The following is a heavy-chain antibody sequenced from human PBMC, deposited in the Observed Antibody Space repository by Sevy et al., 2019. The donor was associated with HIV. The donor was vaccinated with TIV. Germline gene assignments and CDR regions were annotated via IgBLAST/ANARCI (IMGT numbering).Heavy chain of an antibody. CDR1: GYSFTSHW. Sequence: GESLKISCEGSGYSFTSHWIGWVRHMPGKGLEWMGIIYPDDSETRYSPSFQAQVTFSADKSISTAYLQWSSLKASDTAMYYCATSRSGYFDSSGYYIYWGQGTMVTVSS. CDR2: IYPDDSET. V-gene: IGHV5-51*01. CDR3: ATSRSGYFDSSGYYIY. J-gene: IGHJ4*02. D-gene: IGHD3-22*01.